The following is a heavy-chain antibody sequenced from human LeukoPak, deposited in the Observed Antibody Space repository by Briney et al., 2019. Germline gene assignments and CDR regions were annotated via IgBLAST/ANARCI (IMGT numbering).Heavy chain of an antibody. Sequence: GGSLRLSCGASGFTFSDYSMNWVRQAPGKGLEWISYVGISSGNTKYAASVKGRFTISGDSAKNSVFLQMNNLRVEDTADYYCARDHRYAFDNWGQGTLVTVSS. V-gene: IGHV3-48*04. J-gene: IGHJ4*02. CDR2: VGISSGNT. CDR3: ARDHRYAFDN. D-gene: IGHD5-12*01. CDR1: GFTFSDYS.